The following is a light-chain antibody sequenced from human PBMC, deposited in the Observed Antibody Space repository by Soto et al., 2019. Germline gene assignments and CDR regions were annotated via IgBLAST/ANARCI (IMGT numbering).Light chain of an antibody. CDR1: QSVSNNY. J-gene: IGKJ3*01. CDR2: GAS. CDR3: LQYDTSPLT. V-gene: IGKV3-20*01. Sequence: EMVWTRSPCTLSWSPWEGPTLAWRASQSVSNNYLAWYQQKPGQAPRLLIYGASNTATGIPDRFSGSGSGTDFTLTISRLEPEDFAVYYCLQYDTSPLTFGPGTKVDIK.